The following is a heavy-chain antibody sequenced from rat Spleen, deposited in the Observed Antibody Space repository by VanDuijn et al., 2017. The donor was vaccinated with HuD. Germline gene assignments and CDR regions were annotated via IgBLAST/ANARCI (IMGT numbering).Heavy chain of an antibody. CDR1: GFTFRDYA. CDR2: ILYDTTNT. Sequence: EVQLVESGGGFVQPGRSLKFSCVASGFTFRDYAMAWVRQAPEKGLEWVATILYDTTNTYYRDSVRGRFTISRDIAKSSLFLQMDSLRSEDTATYYCTTGPPSPSYPRDYWGQGVMVTVSS. V-gene: IGHV5-17*01. J-gene: IGHJ2*01. D-gene: IGHD1-7*01. CDR3: TTGPPSPSYPRDY.